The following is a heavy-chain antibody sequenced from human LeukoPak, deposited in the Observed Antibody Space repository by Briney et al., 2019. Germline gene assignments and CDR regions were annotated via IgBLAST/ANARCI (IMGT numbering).Heavy chain of an antibody. D-gene: IGHD3-22*01. J-gene: IGHJ4*02. CDR2: ISAYNGNT. V-gene: IGHV1-18*01. CDR1: GYTFSNYG. CDR3: ARDRYYFDSSDYYFFDY. Sequence: ASVTVSCKASGYTFSNYGISWVRQAPGQGLEWMGWISAYNGNTYYAQKFQGRVTMTTDTPTNTAYMELRSLRSDDAAVYYCARDRYYFDSSDYYFFDYWGQGALVTVSS.